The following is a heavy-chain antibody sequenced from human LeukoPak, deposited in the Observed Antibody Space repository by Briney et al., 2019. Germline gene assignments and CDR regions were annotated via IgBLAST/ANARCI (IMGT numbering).Heavy chain of an antibody. Sequence: SETLSLTCTVSGVSIAGYYWSWIRQSPGKGLDWIGYIHYTGSTDYNPSLKSRVTISVDTSKSHFSLKLTSVTAADASVYYCARGFGTFSSDTSGYYYHWGQGTLVTVSS. J-gene: IGHJ5*02. CDR3: ARGFGTFSSDTSGYYYH. CDR1: GVSIAGYY. CDR2: IHYTGST. D-gene: IGHD3-22*01. V-gene: IGHV4-59*12.